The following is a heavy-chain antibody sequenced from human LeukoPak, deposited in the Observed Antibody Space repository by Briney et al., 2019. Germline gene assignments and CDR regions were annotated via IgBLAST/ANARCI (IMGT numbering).Heavy chain of an antibody. CDR3: ARCVESSSWYGCGFHI. Sequence: GASVKVSCKASGGTFSGYAISWVRQAPGQGLEWIGGIIPIFGTANYAQKFQGRVTITADESTSTAYMELSSLRSEDTAVYYCARCVESSSWYGCGFHIWGQGTMVTVSS. CDR1: GGTFSGYA. V-gene: IGHV1-69*13. J-gene: IGHJ3*02. D-gene: IGHD6-19*01. CDR2: IIPIFGTA.